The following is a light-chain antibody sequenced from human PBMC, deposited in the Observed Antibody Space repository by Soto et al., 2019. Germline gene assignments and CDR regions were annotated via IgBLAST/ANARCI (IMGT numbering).Light chain of an antibody. CDR1: QSAGNF. Sequence: EIVMTQSPATLSVSPGETASLSCRASQSAGNFLAWYQQKPGQAPRLLIYYISTRATGIPARFSGSGSGTEFTLTINSLQSEDSATYYCQEYNSAPTFGQGTRLEIK. CDR2: YIS. J-gene: IGKJ5*01. V-gene: IGKV3D-15*01. CDR3: QEYNSAPT.